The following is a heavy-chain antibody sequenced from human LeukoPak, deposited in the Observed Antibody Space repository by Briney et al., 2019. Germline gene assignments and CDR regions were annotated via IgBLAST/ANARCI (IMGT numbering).Heavy chain of an antibody. Sequence: GGSLRRSCAASGFTFSTYAIHWVRQAPGRGLEWLAVISYDGSSKYYADSVRGRFTISRDNSKNTLYLQMNSLRAEDTAVYYCARANRPYYYYYGMDIWGQGTTVTVSS. V-gene: IGHV3-30-3*01. CDR3: ARANRPYYYYYGMDI. CDR1: GFTFSTYA. CDR2: ISYDGSSK. J-gene: IGHJ6*02.